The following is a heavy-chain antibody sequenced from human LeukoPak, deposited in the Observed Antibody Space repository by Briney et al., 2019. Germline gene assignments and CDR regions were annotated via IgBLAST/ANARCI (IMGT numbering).Heavy chain of an antibody. CDR2: TYYSSKWIT. Sequence: TSQTLSLTCAISGDSVSSTTTAWNWIRQSPSRGLEWLGRTYYSSKWITDYAVSVKGRITVNPNTSNNQFSLRLNSVTPEDTAVYYCARGYWAHGMDVWGPGTTVTVSS. J-gene: IGHJ6*02. CDR3: ARGYWAHGMDV. CDR1: GDSVSSTTTA. V-gene: IGHV6-1*01. D-gene: IGHD6-13*01.